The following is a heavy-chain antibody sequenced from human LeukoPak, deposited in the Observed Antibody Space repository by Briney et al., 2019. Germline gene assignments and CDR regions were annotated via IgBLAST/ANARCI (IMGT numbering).Heavy chain of an antibody. Sequence: GASVKVSCKASGYTFTSYDINWVRQATGQGLEWMGWMNPNSGNTGYAQKFQGRVTMTRNTSISTAYMELSRLRSEDTAVYYCAASTVTTWGYYYYGMDVWGQGTTVTVSS. CDR3: AASTVTTWGYYYYGMDV. CDR2: MNPNSGNT. D-gene: IGHD4-17*01. V-gene: IGHV1-8*01. CDR1: GYTFTSYD. J-gene: IGHJ6*02.